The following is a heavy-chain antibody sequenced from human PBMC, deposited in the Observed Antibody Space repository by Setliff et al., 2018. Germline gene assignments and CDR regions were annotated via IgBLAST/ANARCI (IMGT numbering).Heavy chain of an antibody. CDR1: GGSFSDYY. J-gene: IGHJ3*02. D-gene: IGHD2-21*02. V-gene: IGHV4-34*01. Sequence: SETLSLTCEVSGGSFSDYYWSWIRQSPGKGLEWLGDFNRTRKIDYSPSLKSRLTISVDTSKKQFYLHLNSVTAADTAMYYCAGGGRYCGGDCYQDDAFDIWGQGTMVTVSS. CDR2: FNRTRKI. CDR3: AGGGRYCGGDCYQDDAFDI.